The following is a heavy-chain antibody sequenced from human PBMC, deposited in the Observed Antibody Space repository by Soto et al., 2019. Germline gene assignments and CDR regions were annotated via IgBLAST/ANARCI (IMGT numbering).Heavy chain of an antibody. CDR2: INHSGST. D-gene: IGHD3-10*01. Sequence: ETLSLTCAVYGGSFSGYYWSWIRQPPGKGLEWIGEINHSGSTNYNPSLKSRVTISVDTSKNQFSLKLSSVTAADTAVYYCATIWFGECFDYWGQGTLVTVSS. CDR3: ATIWFGECFDY. J-gene: IGHJ4*02. V-gene: IGHV4-34*01. CDR1: GGSFSGYY.